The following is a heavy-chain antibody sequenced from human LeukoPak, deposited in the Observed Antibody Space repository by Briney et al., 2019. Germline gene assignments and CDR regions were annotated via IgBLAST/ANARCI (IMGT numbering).Heavy chain of an antibody. D-gene: IGHD3-22*01. J-gene: IGHJ4*02. Sequence: PSETLSFTCAVYGGSFSGYYWSWIRQPPGKGLEWIGEINHSGSTNYNPSLKSRVTISVDTSKNQFSLKLSSVTAADTAVYYCARGRYYYDSSGKRGCYFDYWGQGTLVTVSS. CDR3: ARGRYYYDSSGKRGCYFDY. CDR1: GGSFSGYY. V-gene: IGHV4-34*01. CDR2: INHSGST.